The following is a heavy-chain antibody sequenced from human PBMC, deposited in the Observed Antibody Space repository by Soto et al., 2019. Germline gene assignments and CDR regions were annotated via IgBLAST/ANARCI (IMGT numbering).Heavy chain of an antibody. CDR3: ASQRYSGYDGGWFDP. Sequence: QVQLQESGPGLVKPSQTLSLTCTVSGGSISSGGYYWSWIRQHPGKGLEWIGYIYYSGSTYYNPYLKTRVTIXXDXSXNQFSLKLSSVTAADTAVYYCASQRYSGYDGGWFDPWGQGTLVTVSS. J-gene: IGHJ5*02. CDR1: GGSISSGGYY. V-gene: IGHV4-31*03. CDR2: IYYSGST. D-gene: IGHD5-12*01.